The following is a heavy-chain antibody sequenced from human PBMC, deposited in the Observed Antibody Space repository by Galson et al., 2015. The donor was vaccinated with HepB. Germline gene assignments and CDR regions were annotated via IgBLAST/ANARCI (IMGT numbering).Heavy chain of an antibody. CDR1: GYTFTSYG. CDR3: ARGTDYGGNSGTDDY. CDR2: ISAYNGNT. D-gene: IGHD4-23*01. Sequence: SVKVSCKASGYTFTSYGISWVRQAPGQGLEWMGWISAYNGNTNYAQKLQGRVTMTTDTSTSTAYMELRSLRSDDTAVYYCARGTDYGGNSGTDDYWGQGTLVTVSS. J-gene: IGHJ4*02. V-gene: IGHV1-18*01.